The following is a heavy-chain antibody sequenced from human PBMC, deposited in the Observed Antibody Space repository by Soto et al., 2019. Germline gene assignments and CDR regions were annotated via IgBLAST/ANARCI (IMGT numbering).Heavy chain of an antibody. D-gene: IGHD3-10*01. CDR2: ISAYNGNT. CDR3: AREGHGSGSYGMSAVYYYYMDV. Sequence: ASVKVSCKASGYTFTSYGISWVRQAPGQGLEWMGWISAYNGNTNYAQKLQGRVTMTTDTSTSTAYMEMRSLRSDDTAVYYCAREGHGSGSYGMSAVYYYYMDVWGKGTTVTVSS. CDR1: GYTFTSYG. V-gene: IGHV1-18*01. J-gene: IGHJ6*03.